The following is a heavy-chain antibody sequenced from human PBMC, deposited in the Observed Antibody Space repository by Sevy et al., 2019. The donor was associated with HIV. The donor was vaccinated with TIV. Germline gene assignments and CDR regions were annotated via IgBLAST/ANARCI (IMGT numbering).Heavy chain of an antibody. CDR2: IFPGDGDT. Sequence: GESLKISCKGSGYRYTDHWMAWVRQTPGKGLEWLGIIFPGDGDTRYNPSFRGRVTMSVDKYISTAYLTWNTVMASDTAIYFCARQGRPRAGGADHYVYYMDVWGRGTSVTVSS. CDR1: GYRYTDHW. CDR3: ARQGRPRAGGADHYVYYMDV. J-gene: IGHJ6*03. V-gene: IGHV5-51*01. D-gene: IGHD3-16*01.